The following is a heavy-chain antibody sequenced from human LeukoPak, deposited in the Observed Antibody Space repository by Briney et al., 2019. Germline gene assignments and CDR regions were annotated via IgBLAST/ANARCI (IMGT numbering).Heavy chain of an antibody. CDR3: ARGPRITIFGVVIPRFDY. CDR2: IYSGGST. D-gene: IGHD3-3*01. V-gene: IGHV3-53*01. Sequence: GGSLSRPCAAPGFTVSSNYMSWVRQAPGKGLEWVSVIYSGGSTYYADSVKGRFTISRDNSKNTLYLQMNSLRAEDTAVYYCARGPRITIFGVVIPRFDYWGQGTEVTVSS. CDR1: GFTVSSNY. J-gene: IGHJ4*02.